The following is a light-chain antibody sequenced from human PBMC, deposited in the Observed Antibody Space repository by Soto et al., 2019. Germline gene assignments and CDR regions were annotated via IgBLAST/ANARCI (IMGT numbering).Light chain of an antibody. CDR2: DVT. V-gene: IGLV2-14*01. J-gene: IGLJ2*01. Sequence: QSVLTQAASVSGSPGQSITISCTGTSRDFGGSNSVSWYQQHPGKAPKLLIYDVTNRPSGVSNRFSGSKSGNTASLTISGLQAEDEADYYCSSYTSSSTVVFGGGTKLTVL. CDR3: SSYTSSSTVV. CDR1: SRDFGGSNS.